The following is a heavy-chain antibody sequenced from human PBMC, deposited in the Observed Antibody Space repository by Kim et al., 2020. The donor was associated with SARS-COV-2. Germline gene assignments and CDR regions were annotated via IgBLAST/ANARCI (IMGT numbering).Heavy chain of an antibody. Sequence: GGSLRLSCAASGFTFSSYWMSWVRQAPGKGLEWVANIKQDGSEKYYVDSVKGRFTVSRDNAKNSLYLQMNSLRAEDTAVYYCARDNMVRGVSSYYYYGMDVWGQGTTVTVSS. CDR3: ARDNMVRGVSSYYYYGMDV. CDR2: IKQDGSEK. V-gene: IGHV3-7*01. J-gene: IGHJ6*02. D-gene: IGHD3-10*01. CDR1: GFTFSSYW.